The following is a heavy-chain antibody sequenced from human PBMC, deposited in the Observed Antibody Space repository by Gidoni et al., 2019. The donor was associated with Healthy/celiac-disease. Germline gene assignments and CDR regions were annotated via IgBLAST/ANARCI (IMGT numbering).Heavy chain of an antibody. V-gene: IGHV4-4*02. CDR1: GGSISSSNW. CDR2: IYHSGST. CDR3: ARWRGFPFWGVIVKGRAMDV. Sequence: QVQLQESGPGLVKPSGTLSLTCAVSGGSISSSNWWSWVRQPPGKGLEWIGEIYHSGSTNYNPALQGRVNISVDKSQDQFSLKPSSVTAADPAVFYCARWRGFPFWGVIVKGRAMDVWGKGTTVTVSS. J-gene: IGHJ6*03. D-gene: IGHD3-16*02.